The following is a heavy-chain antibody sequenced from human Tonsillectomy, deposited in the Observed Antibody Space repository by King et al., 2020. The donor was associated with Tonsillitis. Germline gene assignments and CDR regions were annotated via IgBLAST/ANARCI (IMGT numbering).Heavy chain of an antibody. J-gene: IGHJ4*02. V-gene: IGHV1-2*02. CDR2: INPNSGDT. CDR3: ATDLLEAVAVYLFAY. D-gene: IGHD6-19*01. Sequence: VQLVQSGAEVKKPGASVKVSCKASGYTFTDFYIHWVRQAPGQGLEWMGWINPNSGDTNYAEKFQGRVTMTRDTSISTAYMELSSLSSDDTAVYYCATDLLEAVAVYLFAYWAQGTLVTVSS. CDR1: GYTFTDFY.